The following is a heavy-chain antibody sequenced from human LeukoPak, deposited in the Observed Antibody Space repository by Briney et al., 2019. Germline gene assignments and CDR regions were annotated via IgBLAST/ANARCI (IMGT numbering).Heavy chain of an antibody. J-gene: IGHJ1*01. V-gene: IGHV1-69*13. CDR3: ARCSHYYDSSGYYQF. Sequence: SVTVSCKASGGTFSSYAISWVRQAPGQGLEWMGGIIPIFGTANYAQKFQGRVTITADESTSTAYMELSSLRSEDTAVYYCARCSHYYDSSGYYQFWGQGTLVTVSS. CDR2: IIPIFGTA. CDR1: GGTFSSYA. D-gene: IGHD3-22*01.